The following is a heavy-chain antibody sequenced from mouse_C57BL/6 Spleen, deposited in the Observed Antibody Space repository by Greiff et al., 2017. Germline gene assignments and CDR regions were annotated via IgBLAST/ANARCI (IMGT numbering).Heavy chain of an antibody. J-gene: IGHJ1*03. CDR2: IHPNSGST. V-gene: IGHV1-64*01. CDR3: AREGYSNPVGYVDV. D-gene: IGHD2-5*01. CDR1: GYTFTSYW. Sequence: QVQLQQPGAELVKPGASVKLSCKASGYTFTSYWMHWVKQRPGQGLEWIGMIHPNSGSTNYNEKFKSKATLTVDKSSSTAYMQLSSLTSEDSAVYYCAREGYSNPVGYVDVWGTGTTVTVSS.